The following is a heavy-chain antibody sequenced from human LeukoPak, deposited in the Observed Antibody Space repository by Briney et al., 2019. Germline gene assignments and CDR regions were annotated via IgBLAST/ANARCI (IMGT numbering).Heavy chain of an antibody. Sequence: GRSLRLSCAASGFTFDDYAMHWVRQAPGKGLEWVSGISWNSGSIGYADSVKGRFTISRDNAKNSLYLQMNSLRAEDTALYYCGAGPDLRDAFDIWGQGIMVTVSS. CDR1: GFTFDDYA. V-gene: IGHV3-9*01. CDR2: ISWNSGSI. J-gene: IGHJ3*02. D-gene: IGHD4-17*01. CDR3: GAGPDLRDAFDI.